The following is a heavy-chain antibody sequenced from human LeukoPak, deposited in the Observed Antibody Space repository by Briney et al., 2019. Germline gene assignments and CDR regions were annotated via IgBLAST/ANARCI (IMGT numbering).Heavy chain of an antibody. CDR1: GFTFSSYG. CDR2: ISGSGGST. Sequence: PGGTLRLSCAASGFTFSSYGMSWARQAPGKGLEWVSAISGSGGSTYYADSVKGRFTISRDNSKNTLYLQMNSLRAEDTAVYYCAKVNYYDITGRGAYFDYWGQGTLVTVSS. CDR3: AKVNYYDITGRGAYFDY. V-gene: IGHV3-23*01. D-gene: IGHD3-22*01. J-gene: IGHJ4*02.